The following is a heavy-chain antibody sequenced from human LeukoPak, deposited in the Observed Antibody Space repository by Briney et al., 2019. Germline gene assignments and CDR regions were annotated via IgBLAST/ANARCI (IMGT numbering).Heavy chain of an antibody. Sequence: GGSLRLSCAASGFTFSSYSMNWVRQAPGKGLEWVSSISSSSSYIYYADSVKGRFTISRDNAKNSLYLQMNSLRAEDTAVYYCATGGLWLRPFDYWGQGTLVTVSS. D-gene: IGHD5-18*01. CDR3: ATGGLWLRPFDY. J-gene: IGHJ4*02. V-gene: IGHV3-21*01. CDR1: GFTFSSYS. CDR2: ISSSSSYI.